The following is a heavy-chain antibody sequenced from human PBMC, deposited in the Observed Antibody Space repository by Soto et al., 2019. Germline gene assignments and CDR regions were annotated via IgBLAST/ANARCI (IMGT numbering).Heavy chain of an antibody. V-gene: IGHV3-23*01. D-gene: IGHD6-19*01. CDR1: GFTFSSYA. Sequence: GGSLRLSCAASGFTFSSYAMSWVRQAPGKGLEWVSAISGSGGSTYYADSVKGRFTISRDNSKNTLYLQMNSLRAEDTAVYYCAKDPTLSYSSGWYNYWGQGTLVTVYS. CDR2: ISGSGGST. J-gene: IGHJ4*02. CDR3: AKDPTLSYSSGWYNY.